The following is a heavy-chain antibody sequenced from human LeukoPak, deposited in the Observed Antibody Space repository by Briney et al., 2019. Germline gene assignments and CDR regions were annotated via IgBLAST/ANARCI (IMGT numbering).Heavy chain of an antibody. V-gene: IGHV3-48*03. J-gene: IGHJ5*02. CDR2: ISSSGSTI. CDR3: ARANWNYVLLWFDP. D-gene: IGHD1-7*01. Sequence: GGSLRLSCAASGFTFSSYEMNWVRQAPGKGLEWVSYISSSGSTIYYADSVKGRFTISRDNAKNSLYLQMNSQRAEDTAVYYCARANWNYVLLWFDPWGQGTLVTVSS. CDR1: GFTFSSYE.